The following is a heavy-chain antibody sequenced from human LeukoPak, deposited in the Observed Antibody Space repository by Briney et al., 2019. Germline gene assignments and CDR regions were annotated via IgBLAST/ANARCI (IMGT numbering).Heavy chain of an antibody. V-gene: IGHV4-59*01. D-gene: IGHD3-10*01. J-gene: IGHJ4*02. CDR2: IYYSGST. CDR3: ASRGVLPDY. CDR1: GGSISSYY. Sequence: ASETLSLTCTVSGGSISSYYWSWIRQPPGKGLEWIGYIYYSGSTNYNPSLKSRVTISVDTSKNQFSLKLSSVTAADTAVYYCASRGVLPDYWGQGTLVTVSS.